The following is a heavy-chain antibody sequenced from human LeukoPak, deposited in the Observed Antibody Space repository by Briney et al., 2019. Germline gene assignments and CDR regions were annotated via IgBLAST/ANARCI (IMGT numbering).Heavy chain of an antibody. CDR2: ISSSGSYI. D-gene: IGHD1-26*01. V-gene: IGHV3-21*04. J-gene: IGHJ4*02. CDR1: GFTFSTYT. Sequence: PGGSLRLSCAASGFTFSTYTMNWVRQAPGKGLEWVSSISSSGSYIYYADSVKGRFTISRDNAKNSLYLQMNSLKPEDSAFYYCAKGDRNSYYSFDYWGQGALVTVSS. CDR3: AKGDRNSYYSFDY.